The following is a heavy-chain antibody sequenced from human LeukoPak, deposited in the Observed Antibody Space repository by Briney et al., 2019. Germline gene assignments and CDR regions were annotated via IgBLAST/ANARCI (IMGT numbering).Heavy chain of an antibody. CDR2: IYHSGST. D-gene: IGHD6-19*01. J-gene: IGHJ3*02. CDR3: ARDGAVAGTTDRDASDI. Sequence: SETLSLTCAASGGSISSSNWWSWDRQPPGKGLEWIGEIYHSGSTNYNPSLKSRVTISVDKSKNQFSLKLSSVTAADTAVYYCARDGAVAGTTDRDASDIWGQGTMVTVSS. V-gene: IGHV4-4*02. CDR1: GGSISSSNW.